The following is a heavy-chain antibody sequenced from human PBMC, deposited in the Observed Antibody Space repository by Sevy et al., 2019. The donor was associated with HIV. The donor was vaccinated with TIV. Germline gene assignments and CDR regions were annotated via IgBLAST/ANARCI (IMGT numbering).Heavy chain of an antibody. CDR1: GLTLTTTG. J-gene: IGHJ4*02. CDR2: VTSDGTT. CDR3: AGGDTTMITDLDY. V-gene: IGHV3-23*01. D-gene: IGHD3-16*01. Sequence: GGSLRLSCAASGLTLTTTGMRWVRQAPGKGLEWVAGVTSDGTTYYADSVRDRFTVSRDNSKNTLYLQLNSLRADDTAVFYCAGGDTTMITDLDYWCQGTLVTVSS.